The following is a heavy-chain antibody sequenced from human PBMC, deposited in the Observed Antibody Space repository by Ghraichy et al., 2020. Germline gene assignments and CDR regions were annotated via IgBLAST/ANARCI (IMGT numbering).Heavy chain of an antibody. V-gene: IGHV1-18*01. CDR1: GYTFTSYG. J-gene: IGHJ4*02. CDR3: ARGATYYYDSSGYYELGY. D-gene: IGHD3-22*01. Sequence: ASVKVSCKASGYTFTSYGINWVRQAPGQGLEWMGWISAYNGNTNYAQKLQGRVTMTTDTSTSTAYMELRSLRSDDTAVYYCARGATYYYDSSGYYELGYWGQGTLVTVSS. CDR2: ISAYNGNT.